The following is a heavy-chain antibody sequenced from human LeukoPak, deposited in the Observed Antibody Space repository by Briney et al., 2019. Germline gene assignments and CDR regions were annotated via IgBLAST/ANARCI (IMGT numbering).Heavy chain of an antibody. V-gene: IGHV4-59*01. CDR3: VRLQPNTGEWAFDV. D-gene: IGHD1-1*01. CDR1: GGSISSYY. J-gene: IGHJ3*01. Sequence: SETLSLTCTVSGGSISSYYWSWIRQPPGEGLEWIGYISNSGSTNYNPSLKSRVTISVDTSKNQLSLKLSSVTAADTAVYHCVRLQPNTGEWAFDVWGQGTMVSVSS. CDR2: ISNSGST.